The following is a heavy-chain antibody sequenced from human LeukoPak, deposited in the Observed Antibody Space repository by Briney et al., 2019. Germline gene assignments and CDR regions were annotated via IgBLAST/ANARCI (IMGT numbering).Heavy chain of an antibody. D-gene: IGHD6-13*01. J-gene: IGHJ4*02. CDR2: ISTGSSTT. CDR1: EFAFSTYN. Sequence: PGGSLRLSCAASEFAFSTYNMNWVRQAPGKGLEWVSYISTGSSTTYYADSVKGRFTISRDNVENSLYLQMNSLRDEDTAVYYCARVAAGYFVNYFDYWGQGTLVTVSS. V-gene: IGHV3-48*02. CDR3: ARVAAGYFVNYFDY.